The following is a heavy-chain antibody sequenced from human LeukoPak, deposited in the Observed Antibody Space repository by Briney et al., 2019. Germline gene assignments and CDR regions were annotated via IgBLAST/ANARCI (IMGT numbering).Heavy chain of an antibody. V-gene: IGHV3-53*01. CDR3: ARQSKGLYFDY. J-gene: IGHJ4*02. CDR2: IYSGGST. CDR1: GFTVSSNY. Sequence: GGSLRLSCAASGFTVSSNYMSWVRQAPGKGLEWVSVIYSGGSTYYADSVKGRFTISRDNSKNTLYLQMNSLRAEDTAVYYCARQSKGLYFDYWGQGTLVTVSS.